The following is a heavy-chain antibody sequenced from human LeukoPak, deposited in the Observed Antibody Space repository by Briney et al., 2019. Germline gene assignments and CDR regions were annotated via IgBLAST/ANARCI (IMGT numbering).Heavy chain of an antibody. Sequence: SQTLSLTCSVSGGSISSGGYYWSWIRQHPGKGLEWIGYIYNSGSTYYNPSLKSRVTISVDTSKNQFSLKLNSVTAADTAVYYCARGGSFLGNYVYWGQGTPVTVSS. CDR3: ARGGSFLGNYVY. CDR2: IYNSGST. V-gene: IGHV4-31*03. J-gene: IGHJ4*02. CDR1: GGSISSGGYY. D-gene: IGHD3-16*01.